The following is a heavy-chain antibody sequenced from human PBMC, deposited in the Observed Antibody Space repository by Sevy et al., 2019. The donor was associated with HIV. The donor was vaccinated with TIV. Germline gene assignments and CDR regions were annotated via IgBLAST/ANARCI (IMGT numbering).Heavy chain of an antibody. CDR2: FDPQHGRT. CDR1: GDSLTELS. CDR3: ATMRTEGNWYGESFYYYYAMDV. Sequence: ASVKVSCKVSGDSLTELSMLWVRQAPGKGLEWMGGFDPQHGRTIYEQKFEARVTMTEDKSAETAYMELTSLKFEDTVVYFFATMRTEGNWYGESFYYYYAMDVWGQGTSVTVSS. D-gene: IGHD3-10*01. J-gene: IGHJ6*02. V-gene: IGHV1-24*01.